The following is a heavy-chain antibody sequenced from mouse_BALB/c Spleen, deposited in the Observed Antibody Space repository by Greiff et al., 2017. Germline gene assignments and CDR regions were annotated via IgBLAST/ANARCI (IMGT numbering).Heavy chain of an antibody. CDR1: GFTFSSYA. CDR3: ARDQGYGKDYAMDY. Sequence: EVNVVESGGGLVKPGGSLKLSCAASGFTFSSYAMSWVRQSPEKRLEWVAEISSGGSYTYYPDTVTGRFTISRDNAKNTLYLEMSSLRSEDTAMYYCARDQGYGKDYAMDYWGQGTSVTVSS. J-gene: IGHJ4*01. V-gene: IGHV5-9-4*01. D-gene: IGHD2-10*02. CDR2: ISSGGSYT.